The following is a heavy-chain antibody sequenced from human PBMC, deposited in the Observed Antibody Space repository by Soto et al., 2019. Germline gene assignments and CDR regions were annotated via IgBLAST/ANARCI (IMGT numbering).Heavy chain of an antibody. CDR1: GGSVSSGNYY. CDR3: ARMSVTMRNWFDP. D-gene: IGHD3-22*01. J-gene: IGHJ5*02. V-gene: IGHV4-61*01. Sequence: TLSLTCTVSGGSVSSGNYYWNWIRQPPGKGLDWIGYIYYTGSTNYNPSLKSRVTMSADTSKNQFSLKLNSVTAADTAVYYCARMSVTMRNWFDPWGQGTLVTVSS. CDR2: IYYTGST.